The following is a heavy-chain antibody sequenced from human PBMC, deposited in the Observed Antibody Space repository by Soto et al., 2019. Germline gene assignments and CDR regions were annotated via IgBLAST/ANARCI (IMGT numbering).Heavy chain of an antibody. CDR3: ARDRSYDFWSGYHNWFDP. Sequence: SETLSLTCTVSGGSISSYYWSWIRQPAGKGLEWIGRIYTSGSTNYNPSLKSRVTMSVDTSKNQFSLKLSSVTAADTAVYYCARDRSYDFWSGYHNWFDPWGQGTLVTVSS. CDR1: GGSISSYY. J-gene: IGHJ5*02. CDR2: IYTSGST. D-gene: IGHD3-3*01. V-gene: IGHV4-4*07.